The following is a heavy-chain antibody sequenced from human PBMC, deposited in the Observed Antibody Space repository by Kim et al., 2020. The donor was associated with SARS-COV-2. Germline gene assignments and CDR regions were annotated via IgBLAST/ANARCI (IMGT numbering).Heavy chain of an antibody. D-gene: IGHD3-10*01. V-gene: IGHV4-31*03. Sequence: SETLSLTCTVSGGSISSGGYYWSWIRQHPGKGLEWIGYIYYSGSTYYNPSLKSRVTISVDTSKNQFSLKLSSVTAADTAVYYCARGGPLIRGVFDYWGQGTLVTVSS. CDR2: IYYSGST. J-gene: IGHJ4*02. CDR1: GGSISSGGYY. CDR3: ARGGPLIRGVFDY.